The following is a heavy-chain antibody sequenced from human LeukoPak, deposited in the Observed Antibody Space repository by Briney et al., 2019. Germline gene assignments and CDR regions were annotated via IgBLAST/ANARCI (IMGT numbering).Heavy chain of an antibody. V-gene: IGHV1-8*01. CDR1: GYTFTSYD. D-gene: IGHD1-26*01. J-gene: IGHJ1*01. CDR3: ARGSGSYGSAEYFQH. CDR2: MNPNSGNT. Sequence: ASVKVSCKASGYTFTSYDINWVRQATGQGLEWMGWMNPNSGNTGYAQKFQGRVTMTRNTSISTAYMELSSLRSEDTAVYYCARGSGSYGSAEYFQHWGQGTLVTVSS.